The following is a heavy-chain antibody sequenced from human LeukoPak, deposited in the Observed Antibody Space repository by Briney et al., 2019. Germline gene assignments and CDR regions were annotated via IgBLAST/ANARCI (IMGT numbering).Heavy chain of an antibody. CDR3: ARGYGGSPTEFDY. D-gene: IGHD1-26*01. J-gene: IGHJ4*02. Sequence: PSETLSLTCAVYGGSFSGYYWSWIRQPPGKGLEWIGEINHSGSTNCNPSLKSRVTISVDTSKNQFSLKLSSVTAADTAVYYCARGYGGSPTEFDYWGQGTLVTVSS. CDR1: GGSFSGYY. V-gene: IGHV4-34*01. CDR2: INHSGST.